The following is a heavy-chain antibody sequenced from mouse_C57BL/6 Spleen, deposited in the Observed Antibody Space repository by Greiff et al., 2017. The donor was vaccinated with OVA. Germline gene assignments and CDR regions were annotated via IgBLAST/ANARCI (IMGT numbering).Heavy chain of an antibody. D-gene: IGHD3-1*01. CDR2: IDPSDSYT. CDR1: GYTFTSYW. V-gene: IGHV1-50*01. Sequence: QVQLQQPGAELVKPGASVKLSCKASGYTFTSYWMQWVKQRPGQGLEWIGEIDPSDSYTNYNQKFKGKATLTVDTSSSTAYMQLSSLTSEDSAVYECARSGGGGFAYWGQGTLVTVSA. CDR3: ARSGGGGFAY. J-gene: IGHJ3*01.